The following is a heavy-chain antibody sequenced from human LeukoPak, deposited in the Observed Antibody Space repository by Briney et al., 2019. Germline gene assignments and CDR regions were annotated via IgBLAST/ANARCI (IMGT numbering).Heavy chain of an antibody. Sequence: PSETLSLTCAVYGGSFSGYYWSWIRQPPGKGLEWIGEINHSGSTNYNPSLESRVTISVDTSKNQFSLKLSSVTAADTAVYYCARGIVVVPAASFDYWGQGTLVTVSS. CDR1: GGSFSGYY. CDR3: ARGIVVVPAASFDY. D-gene: IGHD2-2*01. CDR2: INHSGST. J-gene: IGHJ4*02. V-gene: IGHV4-34*01.